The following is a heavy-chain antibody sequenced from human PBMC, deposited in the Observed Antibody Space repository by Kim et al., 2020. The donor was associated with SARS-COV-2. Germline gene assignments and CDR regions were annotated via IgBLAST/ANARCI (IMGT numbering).Heavy chain of an antibody. V-gene: IGHV3-23*01. D-gene: IGHD4-17*01. J-gene: IGHJ4*02. CDR1: GFTFSRYA. CDR2: ISGSGGRT. Sequence: GGSLRLSCAASGFTFSRYAMSWVRQAPGKGLEWVSAISGSGGRTYYAGSVKGRFTISRDNSKNTMYLQMNSLRAEDTAVYYWAKDSVNDYGDQLDYWGQGNLVTVSS. CDR3: AKDSVNDYGDQLDY.